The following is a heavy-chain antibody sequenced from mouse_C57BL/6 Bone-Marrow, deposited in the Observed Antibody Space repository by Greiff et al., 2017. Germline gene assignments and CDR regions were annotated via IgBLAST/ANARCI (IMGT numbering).Heavy chain of an antibody. J-gene: IGHJ1*03. V-gene: IGHV1-76*01. Sequence: VQRVESGAELVRPGASVKLSCKASGYTFTDYYINWVKQRPGQGLEWIARIYPGSGNTYYNEKFKGKATLTAEKSSSTAYMQRSSLTSEDAAVYCCARNYCGSRSAWYFDVGGTGNYYGSRSSGYFDVWGTGTTVTVSS. CDR1: GYTFTDYY. D-gene: IGHD1-1*01. CDR3: ARNYCGSRSAWYFDVGGTGNYYGSRSSGYFDV. CDR2: IYPGSGNT.